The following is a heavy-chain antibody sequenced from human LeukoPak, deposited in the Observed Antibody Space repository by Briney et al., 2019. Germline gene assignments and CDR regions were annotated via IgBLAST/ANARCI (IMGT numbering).Heavy chain of an antibody. D-gene: IGHD2-2*01. CDR2: IHHSGSS. CDR1: GYSISSTYY. J-gene: IGHJ4*02. Sequence: SETLSLTCAVSGYSISSTYYWGWIRQPPGKGREWIGSIHHSGSSDYNPSLKSRVTISADTSKNQLSLKLRFVSAADTAVYYCARLGYCSSTSCYFEKWGQGTLVTVSS. CDR3: ARLGYCSSTSCYFEK. V-gene: IGHV4-38-2*01.